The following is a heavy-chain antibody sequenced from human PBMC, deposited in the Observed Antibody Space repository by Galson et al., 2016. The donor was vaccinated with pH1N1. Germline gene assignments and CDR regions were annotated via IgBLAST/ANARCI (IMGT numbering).Heavy chain of an antibody. D-gene: IGHD2-21*02. CDR1: GFAFGGSA. Sequence: SLRLSCASSGFAFGGSAIHWVRQASGKALEWVGRLRSKPNYYGTAYGASVTGRFTISRDDSQNTAYLQVNNLKTEDTAVYYCARGVSHFRCDPWDSWGPGTLVIVSP. CDR2: LRSKPNYYGT. V-gene: IGHV3-73*01. J-gene: IGHJ4*02. CDR3: ARGVSHFRCDPWDS.